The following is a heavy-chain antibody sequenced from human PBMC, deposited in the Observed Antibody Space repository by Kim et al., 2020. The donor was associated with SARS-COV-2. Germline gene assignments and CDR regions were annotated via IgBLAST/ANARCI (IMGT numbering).Heavy chain of an antibody. Sequence: GGSLRLSCGASGFTFNNYDMQWVRQAPGKGPEWVSGISGGGNRAFYADSVKGRFTISRDNSKNTLYLQLNILRAEDTAIYYCVKQVAGSDFDVWGQGTMV. CDR3: VKQVAGSDFDV. V-gene: IGHV3-23*01. D-gene: IGHD3-10*01. J-gene: IGHJ3*01. CDR1: GFTFNNYD. CDR2: ISGGGNRA.